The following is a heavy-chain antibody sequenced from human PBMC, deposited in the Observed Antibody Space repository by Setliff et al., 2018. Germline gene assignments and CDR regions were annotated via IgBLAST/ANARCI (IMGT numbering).Heavy chain of an antibody. J-gene: IGHJ5*02. D-gene: IGHD6-13*01. Sequence: GASVKVSCKASGYSFSDFYIHWVRQVPGRGPEWMGSINPKSGVTRYVQKFQGRVTITRDTSISTAYMELSSLRSDVTAVYYCARDGISWLNWLDPWGQGTPVTVSS. CDR3: ARDGISWLNWLDP. CDR2: INPKSGVT. V-gene: IGHV1-2*02. CDR1: GYSFSDFY.